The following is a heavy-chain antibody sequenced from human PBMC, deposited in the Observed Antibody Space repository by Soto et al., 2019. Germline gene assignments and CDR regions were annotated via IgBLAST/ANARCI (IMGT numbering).Heavy chain of an antibody. D-gene: IGHD3-16*01. J-gene: IGHJ3*01. V-gene: IGHV1-69*06. CDR3: ARMRGMLLGSFDV. CDR2: SLPVYTTT. Sequence: QEKLVQTGAEVKKPGSSVKVSCKTSGGSFKNNAVSWVRQAPGQGIEWMEQSLPVYTTTPYAGKFLGRLTITADKSTSTIHRQFSPLRSDDTAVYYCARMRGMLLGSFDVLGQGTTVSVSS. CDR1: GGSFKNNA.